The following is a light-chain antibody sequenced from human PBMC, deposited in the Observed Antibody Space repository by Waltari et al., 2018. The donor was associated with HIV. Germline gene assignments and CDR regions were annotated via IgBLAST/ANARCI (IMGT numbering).Light chain of an antibody. Sequence: QSALTQPRSVSGSPGQSVTIPCVGTSNDMGAYNYVSWYQQHPGKAPKVIIYDVNKRPSGVPDRFSGSKSGYTASLTISGLQAEDEADYYCCSYAGSRVIFGGGTKLTVL. CDR2: DVN. J-gene: IGLJ2*01. CDR1: SNDMGAYNY. V-gene: IGLV2-11*01. CDR3: CSYAGSRVI.